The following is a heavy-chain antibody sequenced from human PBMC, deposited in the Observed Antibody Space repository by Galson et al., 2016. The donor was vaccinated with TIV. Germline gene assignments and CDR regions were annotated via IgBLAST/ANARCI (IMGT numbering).Heavy chain of an antibody. CDR1: DGSITGYY. Sequence: ETLSLTCTISDGSITGYYWSWVRQSAGKGLEWIGRVYSSGGTNHNPSLQSRVTMSVDTSKNHLTLKMTSVTAADTAVYYCVRDSGIAMPGTAGDVWGQGTTVIVTS. J-gene: IGHJ6*02. D-gene: IGHD6-19*01. CDR2: VYSSGGT. V-gene: IGHV4-4*07. CDR3: VRDSGIAMPGTAGDV.